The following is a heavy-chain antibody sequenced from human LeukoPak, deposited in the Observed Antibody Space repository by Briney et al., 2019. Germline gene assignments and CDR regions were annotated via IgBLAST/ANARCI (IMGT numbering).Heavy chain of an antibody. CDR1: GGSISSSGYY. D-gene: IGHD1-26*01. J-gene: IGHJ5*02. Sequence: SQSLSLTCTVSGGSISSSGYYWGWIRQPPGKGLDWFASTYYSESTYYNPSLKSRFTISVDTSKKQLSVKLSSLCAGDTAVYYCARHEYSGSYYGLSWFDPWGQGTLVTVSS. CDR2: TYYSEST. CDR3: ARHEYSGSYYGLSWFDP. V-gene: IGHV4-39*01.